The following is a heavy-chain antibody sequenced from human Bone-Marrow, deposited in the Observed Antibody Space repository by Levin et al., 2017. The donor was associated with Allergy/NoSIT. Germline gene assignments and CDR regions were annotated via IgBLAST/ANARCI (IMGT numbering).Heavy chain of an antibody. D-gene: IGHD3-9*01. J-gene: IGHJ5*02. CDR1: GFTFSSYA. V-gene: IGHV3-30-3*01. Sequence: PGGSLRLSCAASGFTFSSYAMHWVRQAPGKGLEWVAVISYDGSNKYYADSVKGRFTISRDNSKNTLYLQMNSLRAEDTAVYYCARATVTDDILTGYQYNWFDPWGQGTLVTVSS. CDR3: ARATVTDDILTGYQYNWFDP. CDR2: ISYDGSNK.